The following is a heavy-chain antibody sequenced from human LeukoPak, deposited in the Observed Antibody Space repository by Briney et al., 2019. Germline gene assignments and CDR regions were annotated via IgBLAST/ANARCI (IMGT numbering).Heavy chain of an antibody. CDR1: GYTFTSYD. CDR2: MNPNSGNT. CDR3: ARGQTSSYDYVWGSYRRGYYMDV. Sequence: ASVKVSCKASGYTFTSYDINWVRQATGQGLEWMGWMNPNSGNTGYAQKFQGRVTMTRNTSISTAYMELSSLKSEDTAVYYCARGQTSSYDYVWGSYRRGYYMDVWGKGTTVTISS. V-gene: IGHV1-8*01. J-gene: IGHJ6*03. D-gene: IGHD3-16*02.